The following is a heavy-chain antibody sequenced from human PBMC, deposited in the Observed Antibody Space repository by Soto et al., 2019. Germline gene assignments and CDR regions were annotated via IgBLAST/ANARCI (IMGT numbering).Heavy chain of an antibody. Sequence: SEALSLTCTVSGGSFSGGGYYWSWIRQHPWNGLEWMGYISYSGNTKYKPSLQSRITISVDTSENQFSLRLTSVTAADTAIYFCARTSIFGVVLNAFDIWGQGTLVTVSS. CDR2: ISYSGNT. D-gene: IGHD3-3*01. V-gene: IGHV4-31*03. CDR3: ARTSIFGVVLNAFDI. J-gene: IGHJ3*02. CDR1: GGSFSGGGYY.